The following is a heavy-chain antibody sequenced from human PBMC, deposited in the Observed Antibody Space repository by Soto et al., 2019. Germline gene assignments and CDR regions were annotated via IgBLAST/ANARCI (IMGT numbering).Heavy chain of an antibody. J-gene: IGHJ6*03. CDR1: GYSFTSYW. V-gene: IGHV5-51*01. Sequence: RGESLKISCKGSGYSFTSYWIGWVRQMPGKGLEWMGIIYPGDSDTRYSPSFQGQVTISADKSISTAYLQWSSLKASDTAMYYCARQPVPEYSGYDYEYYYMDVWGKGTTGTVAS. CDR2: IYPGDSDT. CDR3: ARQPVPEYSGYDYEYYYMDV. D-gene: IGHD5-12*01.